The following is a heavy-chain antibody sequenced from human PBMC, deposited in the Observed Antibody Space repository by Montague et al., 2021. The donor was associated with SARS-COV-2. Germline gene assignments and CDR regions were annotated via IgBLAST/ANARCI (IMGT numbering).Heavy chain of an antibody. CDR3: ARGRVAIYMVAVVFTGGIYYFDD. V-gene: IGHV4-34*01. Sequence: SETLSLTCAVYGGSFSGYDWTWIRQSPGKGLEWIGEITDNGSTKYNPSLKSRVTVSSDTSKNQFSLKLRSVTAADTAVYYCARGRVAIYMVAVVFTGGIYYFDDWGRGTLVIVSS. CDR1: GGSFSGYD. D-gene: IGHD5-12*01. CDR2: ITDNGST. J-gene: IGHJ4*02.